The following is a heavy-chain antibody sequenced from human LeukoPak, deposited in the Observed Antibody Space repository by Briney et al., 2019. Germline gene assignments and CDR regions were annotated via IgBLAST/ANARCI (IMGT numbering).Heavy chain of an antibody. V-gene: IGHV1-8*01. CDR1: GYTFTSYD. CDR2: MNPNSGDT. Sequence: GASVKVSCKASGYTFTSYDINWVRQATGQGLEWMGWMNPNSGDTVFAQKLQGRVTMTRSTSISTAYMELSSLRSEDTAVYYCARVRKGYCTSSSCFIFDYWGQGTLVTVSS. D-gene: IGHD2-2*01. CDR3: ARVRKGYCTSSSCFIFDY. J-gene: IGHJ4*02.